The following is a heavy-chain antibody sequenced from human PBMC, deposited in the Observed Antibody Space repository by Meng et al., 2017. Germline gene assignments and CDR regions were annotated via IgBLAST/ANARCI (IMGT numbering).Heavy chain of an antibody. CDR3: ARFIAAAGEKWFDP. Sequence: SVKVSCKASGGTFSSYAISWVRQAPGQGREWMGGIIPIFGTANYAQKFQGRVTITADESTSTAYMELSSLRSEDTAVYYCARFIAAAGEKWFDPWGQGTLVTVSS. J-gene: IGHJ5*02. V-gene: IGHV1-69*13. D-gene: IGHD6-13*01. CDR2: IIPIFGTA. CDR1: GGTFSSYA.